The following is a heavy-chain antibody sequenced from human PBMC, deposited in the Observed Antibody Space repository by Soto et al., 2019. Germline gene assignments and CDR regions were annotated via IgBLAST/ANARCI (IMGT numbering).Heavy chain of an antibody. D-gene: IGHD2-2*01. CDR3: ARGEDIVVVPAAIGYYYYGMDV. CDR2: ITPIFGTA. J-gene: IGHJ6*02. CDR1: GGTFSSYA. Sequence: QVQLVQSGAEVKKPGSSVKVSCKASGGTFSSYAISWVRQAPGQGLEWMGGITPIFGTANYAQKFQGRVTITAAESTSTSHMELSSLRSEDTAVDYCARGEDIVVVPAAIGYYYYGMDVWGQGTTVTVSS. V-gene: IGHV1-69*01.